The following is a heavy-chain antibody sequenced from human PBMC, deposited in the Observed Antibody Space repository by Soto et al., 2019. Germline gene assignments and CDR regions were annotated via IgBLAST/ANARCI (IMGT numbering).Heavy chain of an antibody. J-gene: IGHJ1*01. V-gene: IGHV3-11*01. CDR3: ARAGRDGYNPHFQH. CDR2: ISSSGSTI. Sequence: LRLSCAASGFTFSDYYMSWIRQAPGKGLEWVSYISSSGSTIYYADSVKGRFTISRDNAKNSLYLQMNSLRAEDTAVYYCARAGRDGYNPHFQHWGQSTLVTVSS. CDR1: GFTFSDYY. D-gene: IGHD5-12*01.